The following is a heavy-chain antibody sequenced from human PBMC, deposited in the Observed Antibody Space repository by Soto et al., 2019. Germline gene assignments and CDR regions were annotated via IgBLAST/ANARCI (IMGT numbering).Heavy chain of an antibody. Sequence: QLQLQESGPGLVKPSETLSLTCTVSGGSISSSSYYWGWIRQPPGKGLEWIGSIYYSGSTYYNPSLKSRVTISVDTSKNQSSLKLSSVTAADTAVYYCARQGGYCSGGSCYSNAFDIWGQGTMVTVSS. D-gene: IGHD2-15*01. J-gene: IGHJ3*02. CDR3: ARQGGYCSGGSCYSNAFDI. CDR2: IYYSGST. V-gene: IGHV4-39*01. CDR1: GGSISSSSYY.